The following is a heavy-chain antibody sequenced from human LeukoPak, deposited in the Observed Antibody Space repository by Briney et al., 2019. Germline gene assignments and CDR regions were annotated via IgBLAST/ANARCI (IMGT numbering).Heavy chain of an antibody. Sequence: ASVKVCCKASGYTFTGYYMHWVRQAPGQGLEWMGWINPNSGGTNYARKFQGRVTMTRDTSISTAYMELSRLRSDDTAVYYCARDGRPSGDIVVVVAATGGFDYCGQGTLVTVSS. CDR3: ARDGRPSGDIVVVVAATGGFDY. V-gene: IGHV1-2*02. CDR1: GYTFTGYY. CDR2: INPNSGGT. J-gene: IGHJ4*02. D-gene: IGHD2-15*01.